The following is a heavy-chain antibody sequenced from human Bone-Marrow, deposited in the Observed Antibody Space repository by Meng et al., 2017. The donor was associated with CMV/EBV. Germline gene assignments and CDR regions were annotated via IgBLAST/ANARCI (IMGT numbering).Heavy chain of an antibody. CDR3: ARSGGDNRSYNYYGMDV. J-gene: IGHJ6*02. V-gene: IGHV4-39*07. CDR2: ISYSGTT. Sequence: SETLSLTCTVSGGSITNSNHYWVWIRQPPGKGLESTATISYSGTTYHNPSLRARVTMSIDTSKNQFSLRLTSVTAADTARYYCARSGGDNRSYNYYGMDVWGQGTTVTVSS. D-gene: IGHD3-16*01. CDR1: GGSITNSNHY.